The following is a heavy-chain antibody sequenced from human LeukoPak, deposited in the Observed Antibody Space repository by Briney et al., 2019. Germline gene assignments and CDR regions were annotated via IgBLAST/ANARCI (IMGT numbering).Heavy chain of an antibody. D-gene: IGHD3-9*01. CDR2: IYYSGST. V-gene: IGHV4-59*08. J-gene: IGHJ4*02. Sequence: ASETLSLTCTVSGGSISSYYWSWIRQPPGKGLEWIGYIYYSGSTNYNPSLKSRVTISVDTSKNQFSLKLSSVTAADTAVYYCARLRYPYYFDYWGQGTLVTVSS. CDR1: GGSISSYY. CDR3: ARLRYPYYFDY.